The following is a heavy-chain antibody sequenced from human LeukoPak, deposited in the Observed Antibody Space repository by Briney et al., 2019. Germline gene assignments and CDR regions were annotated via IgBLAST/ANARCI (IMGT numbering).Heavy chain of an antibody. Sequence: GASLRLSCAASGFTFSSYSMNWVRQAPGKGLGWVSYISSSSSTIYYADSLKGRFTISRDDAENSLYLQMNSLRAEDTAVYYCARDSSVTAAPIDYWGQGTLVTVSS. CDR3: ARDSSVTAAPIDY. CDR1: GFTFSSYS. J-gene: IGHJ4*02. D-gene: IGHD2-2*01. CDR2: ISSSSSTI. V-gene: IGHV3-48*01.